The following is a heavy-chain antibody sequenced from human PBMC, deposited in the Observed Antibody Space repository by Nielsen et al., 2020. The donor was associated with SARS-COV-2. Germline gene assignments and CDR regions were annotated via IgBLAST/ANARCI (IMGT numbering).Heavy chain of an antibody. Sequence: GGSLRLSCEASGFTFSSYYMSWVRQAPGRGLEWVASIKPDGSEKYYVDAVKGRFTISRDNAKNSLYLQMNSLRAEDTAVYYCARGRGNYWGQGTLVTVSS. CDR2: IKPDGSEK. V-gene: IGHV3-7*01. CDR1: GFTFSSYY. J-gene: IGHJ4*02. CDR3: ARGRGNY.